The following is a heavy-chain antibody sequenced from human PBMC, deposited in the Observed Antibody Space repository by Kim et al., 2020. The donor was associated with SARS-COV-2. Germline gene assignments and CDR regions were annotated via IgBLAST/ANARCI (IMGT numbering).Heavy chain of an antibody. CDR2: ISYDGSNK. Sequence: GGSLRLSCAASGFTFSSYGMHWVRQAPGKGLEWVAVISYDGSNKYYADSVKGRFTISRDNSKNTLYLQMNSLRAEDTAVYYCARDLWNRYDAFDIWGQGTMVTVSS. CDR1: GFTFSSYG. J-gene: IGHJ3*02. D-gene: IGHD1-1*01. CDR3: ARDLWNRYDAFDI. V-gene: IGHV3-30*03.